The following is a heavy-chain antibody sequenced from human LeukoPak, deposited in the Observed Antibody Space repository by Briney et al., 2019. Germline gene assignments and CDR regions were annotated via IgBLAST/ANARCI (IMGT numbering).Heavy chain of an antibody. CDR2: ISGSGAST. V-gene: IGHV3-23*01. D-gene: IGHD1-14*01. J-gene: IGHJ5*02. CDR3: AKKYNTGLDP. Sequence: GGSLRLSCATSGFTFGYYEMNWVRQAPGKGLEWVSDISGSGASTYYADSVKGRFTISRDNSKNTLYLQMNSLRAEDTAVYYCAKKYNTGLDPWGQGTLVTVSS. CDR1: GFTFGYYE.